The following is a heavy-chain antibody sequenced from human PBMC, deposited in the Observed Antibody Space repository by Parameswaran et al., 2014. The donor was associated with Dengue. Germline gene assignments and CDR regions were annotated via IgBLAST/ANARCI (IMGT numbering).Heavy chain of an antibody. CDR2: LIPVSGTT. J-gene: IGHJ6*03. Sequence: VRQAPGQGLEWMGGLIPVSGTTTYTQKFQGRVTITADQSTSTAYMVLSGLTSGDTAVYYCARTTCSNSYFYYMDVWGQGTTVTVSS. D-gene: IGHD6-13*01. V-gene: IGHV1-69*01. CDR3: ARTTCSNSYFYYMDV.